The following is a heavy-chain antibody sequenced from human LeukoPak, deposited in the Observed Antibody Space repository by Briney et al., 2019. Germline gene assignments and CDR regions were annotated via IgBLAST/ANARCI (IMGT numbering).Heavy chain of an antibody. J-gene: IGHJ4*02. V-gene: IGHV3-23*01. CDR1: GFTFSNYL. CDR3: AMALDY. Sequence: GGSLRLSCVASGFTFSNYLMNWVRQAPGRGLEWVSGISHSGSSIYYADSVKGRFTISRDNSKNTLYLQMDRLRVEDTAVYYCAMALDYWGQGTLVTVSS. CDR2: ISHSGSSI.